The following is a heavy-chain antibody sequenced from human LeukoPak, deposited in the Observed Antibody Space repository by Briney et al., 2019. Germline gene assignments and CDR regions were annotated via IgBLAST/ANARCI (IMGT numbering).Heavy chain of an antibody. J-gene: IGHJ4*02. CDR1: GFTFSSYA. CDR3: AKAGEFRGYSYGSFDY. D-gene: IGHD5-18*01. Sequence: GGSLRLSCAASGFTFSSYAMSWVRQAPGKGLEWVSAISGSGGSTYHADSVKGRFTISRDNSKNTLYLQMNSLRAEDTAVYYCAKAGEFRGYSYGSFDYWGQGTLVTVSS. V-gene: IGHV3-23*01. CDR2: ISGSGGST.